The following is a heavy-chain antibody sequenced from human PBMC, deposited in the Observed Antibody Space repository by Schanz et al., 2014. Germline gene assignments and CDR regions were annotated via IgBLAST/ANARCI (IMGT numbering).Heavy chain of an antibody. D-gene: IGHD3-3*01. CDR2: INSVGSNT. J-gene: IGHJ4*02. V-gene: IGHV3-74*01. CDR3: VRDSFFAFDY. Sequence: EVQLLESGGGLVQPGGSLRLSCAASGFTFSSHWMHWVRQDPGKGLVWVARINSVGSNTDYADSVTGRFTISRDNSKNTLYLQMNSLRVEDTAVYYCVRDSFFAFDYWGQGTLVTVSS. CDR1: GFTFSSHW.